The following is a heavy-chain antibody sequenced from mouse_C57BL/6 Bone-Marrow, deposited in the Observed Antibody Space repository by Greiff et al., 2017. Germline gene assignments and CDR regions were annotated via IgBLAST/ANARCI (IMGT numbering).Heavy chain of an antibody. J-gene: IGHJ3*01. V-gene: IGHV1-15*01. CDR2: IDPETGGT. CDR1: GYTFTDYE. Sequence: QVQLQQSGAELVRPGASVTLSCKASGYTFTDYEMHWVKQTPVHGLEWIGAIDPETGGTAYNQKFKGKAIPTADKSSSTAYMELRSLTSEDSAVYYCAYGRFAYWGQGTLVTVSA. D-gene: IGHD1-1*01. CDR3: AYGRFAY.